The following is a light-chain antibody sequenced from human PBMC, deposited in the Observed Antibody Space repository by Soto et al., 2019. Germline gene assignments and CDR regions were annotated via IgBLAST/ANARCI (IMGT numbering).Light chain of an antibody. Sequence: DIQMTQSPTSLSASVGDRVTITFRASQGIRNYEAWYQQIPGKAPKLLIYAASTLQSGVPSRFSGSGSGTDFTLTINGLQPEDVATYSCQKYSSVPVFGPGTKVEMK. CDR1: QGIRNY. V-gene: IGKV1-27*01. CDR2: AAS. CDR3: QKYSSVPV. J-gene: IGKJ3*01.